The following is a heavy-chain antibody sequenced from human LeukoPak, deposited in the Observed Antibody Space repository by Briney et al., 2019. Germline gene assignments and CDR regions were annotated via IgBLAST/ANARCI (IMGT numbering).Heavy chain of an antibody. Sequence: GGSLRLSCAASGFTFSDYWMSWVRQAPGKGLEWVANIKQDGSEKYYVDSVKGRFTISRDNAENSLYLQMNSLRAEDTAVYYCAELGITMIGGVWGKGTTVTISS. CDR3: AELGITMIGGV. CDR1: GFTFSDYW. J-gene: IGHJ6*04. D-gene: IGHD3-10*02. CDR2: IKQDGSEK. V-gene: IGHV3-7*01.